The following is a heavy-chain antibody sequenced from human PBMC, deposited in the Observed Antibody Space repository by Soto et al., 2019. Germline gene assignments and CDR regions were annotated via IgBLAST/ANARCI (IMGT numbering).Heavy chain of an antibody. V-gene: IGHV1-18*01. J-gene: IGHJ5*02. Sequence: ASVKVSCKASGYTFTSYGISWVRQAPGQGLEWMGWISAYNGNTNYAQKLQGRVTMTTDTSTSTAYMELRSLRSDDTAVYYCARDRVGVVVTEIWFEPWGQGTLVTVSS. CDR3: ARDRVGVVVTEIWFEP. CDR1: GYTFTSYG. CDR2: ISAYNGNT. D-gene: IGHD2-21*02.